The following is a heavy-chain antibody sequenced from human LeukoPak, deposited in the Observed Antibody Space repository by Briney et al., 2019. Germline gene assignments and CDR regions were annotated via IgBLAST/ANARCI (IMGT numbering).Heavy chain of an antibody. CDR1: GFTFSSYG. CDR2: IRYDGSNK. D-gene: IGHD3-10*01. V-gene: IGHV3-30*02. J-gene: IGHJ5*02. Sequence: GGSLRLSCAASGFTFSSYGMHWVRQAPGKGLEWVAFIRYDGSNKYYADSVKGRFTISRDNSKNTLYLQMNSLRAEDTAVYYCAKGLQGRRSPNWFDPWGQGTLVTVSS. CDR3: AKGLQGRRSPNWFDP.